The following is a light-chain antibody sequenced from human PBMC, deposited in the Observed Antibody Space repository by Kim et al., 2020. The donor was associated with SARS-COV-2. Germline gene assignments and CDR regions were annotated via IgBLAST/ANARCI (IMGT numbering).Light chain of an antibody. V-gene: IGKV1-9*01. J-gene: IGKJ5*01. CDR1: QDIGSY. CDR2: ATT. CDR3: QQLNSDSDLT. Sequence: IQLTQSPSSLSASVGDRVTITCRASQDIGSYLAWYQQRPGKAPKLLIYATTTLVSGVPSRFSGTGSATHFTLTINNLQPEDFATYYCQQLNSDSDLTFGQGTRLAIK.